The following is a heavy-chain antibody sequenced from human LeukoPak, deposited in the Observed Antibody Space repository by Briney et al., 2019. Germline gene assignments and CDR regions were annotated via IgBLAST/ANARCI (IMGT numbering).Heavy chain of an antibody. CDR3: AELGITVIGGV. D-gene: IGHD3-10*02. CDR2: ISSSGSTI. J-gene: IGHJ6*04. V-gene: IGHV3-48*03. Sequence: GGSLRLSCAASGFTFSSYEMNWVRQAPGKGLEWVSYISSSGSTIYYADSVKGRFTISRDDAKNSLYLQMNSLRAEDTAVYYCAELGITVIGGVWGKGTTVTISS. CDR1: GFTFSSYE.